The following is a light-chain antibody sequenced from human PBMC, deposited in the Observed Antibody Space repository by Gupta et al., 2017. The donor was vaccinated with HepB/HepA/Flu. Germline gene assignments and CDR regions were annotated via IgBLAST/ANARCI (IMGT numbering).Light chain of an antibody. Sequence: EIVLTQSPGTLSLSPGERATLSCRASQSVTSYLAWYQQKPGQAPRLLIYGASSRATGIPDRFSGSGSGTDFTLTISRREPEDFAVYYCQLSNTSPTWTFGQGTKVEIK. V-gene: IGKV3-20*01. CDR2: GAS. CDR3: QLSNTSPTWT. CDR1: QSVTSY. J-gene: IGKJ1*01.